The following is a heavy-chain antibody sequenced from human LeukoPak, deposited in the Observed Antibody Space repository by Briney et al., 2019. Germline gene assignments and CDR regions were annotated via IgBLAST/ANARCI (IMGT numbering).Heavy chain of an antibody. CDR3: ARDPAGSESYQYNWFDP. D-gene: IGHD3-10*01. CDR1: GFTFSSYE. Sequence: PGGSLRLSCAASGFTFSSYEMNWVRQAPGKGREWVSYISSSGSTIYYADSVKGRFTISSDNAKNSLYLQMNSLRAEDTAVYYCARDPAGSESYQYNWFDPWGQGTLVTVSS. J-gene: IGHJ5*02. CDR2: ISSSGSTI. V-gene: IGHV3-48*03.